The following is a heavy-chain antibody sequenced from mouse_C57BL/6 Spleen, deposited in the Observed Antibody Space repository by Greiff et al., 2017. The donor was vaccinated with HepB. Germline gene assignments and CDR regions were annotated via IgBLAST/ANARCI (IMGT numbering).Heavy chain of an antibody. Sequence: QVTLKESGPGILQPSQTLSLTCSFSGFSLSTFGMGVGWIRQPSGKGLEWLAHIWWDDDKYYNPALKSRLTISKDTSKNQVFLKIANVDTADTATYYCARIGTTVVGSHWYFDVWGTGTTVTVSS. V-gene: IGHV8-8*01. CDR2: IWWDDDK. D-gene: IGHD1-1*01. J-gene: IGHJ1*03. CDR1: GFSLSTFGMG. CDR3: ARIGTTVVGSHWYFDV.